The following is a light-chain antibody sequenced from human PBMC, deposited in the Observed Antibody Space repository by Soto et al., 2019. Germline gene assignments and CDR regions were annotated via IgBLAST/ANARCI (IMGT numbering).Light chain of an antibody. CDR2: AAS. CDR1: QSISNY. Sequence: DIQVTQSPSSLSSSVSERFTITCRASQSISNYLNWFQQKPGKAPKLLIYAASSLQSGVPSRFRGSGSGTDFTFTISRLQPEDIATYYCHQYENLPTFGQGTRLEIK. CDR3: HQYENLPT. V-gene: IGKV1-33*01. J-gene: IGKJ5*01.